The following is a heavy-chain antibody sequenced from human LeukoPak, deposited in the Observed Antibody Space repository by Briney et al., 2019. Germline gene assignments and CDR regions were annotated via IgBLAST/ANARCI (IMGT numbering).Heavy chain of an antibody. D-gene: IGHD4-17*01. J-gene: IGHJ4*02. Sequence: SETLSLTCTVSGGSISSSSYYWGWIRQPPGKGLEWIGSIYYSGSTYYNPSLKRRVTISVDTSKNQFSLKLSSVTAADTAVYFCAGDYGDYYFDYWGQGTLVTVSS. V-gene: IGHV4-39*07. CDR1: GGSISSSSYY. CDR2: IYYSGST. CDR3: AGDYGDYYFDY.